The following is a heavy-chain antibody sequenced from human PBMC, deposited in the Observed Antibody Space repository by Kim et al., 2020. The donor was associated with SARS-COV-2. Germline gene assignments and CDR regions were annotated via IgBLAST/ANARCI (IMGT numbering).Heavy chain of an antibody. D-gene: IGHD2-15*01. Sequence: YNVASKKARFPITKHHTKNSLYLQMNSLGAEDTAVYYCSRLGSSDWHFDYWGQGTLVTVSS. CDR3: SRLGSSDWHFDY. V-gene: IGHV3-7*04. J-gene: IGHJ4*02.